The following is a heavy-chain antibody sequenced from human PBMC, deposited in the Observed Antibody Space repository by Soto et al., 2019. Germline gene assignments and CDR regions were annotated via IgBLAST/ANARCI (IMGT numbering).Heavy chain of an antibody. D-gene: IGHD2-15*01. CDR2: IYYSGST. V-gene: IGHV4-59*01. CDR1: GGSISSYY. CDR3: ARDRRYCSGGSCYSWFDP. Sequence: SETLSLTCTVSGGSISSYYWSWIRQPPGKGLEWIGYIYYSGSTNYNPSLKSRVTISVDASKNQFSLKLSSVTAADTAVYYCARDRRYCSGGSCYSWFDPWGQGTLVTVS. J-gene: IGHJ5*02.